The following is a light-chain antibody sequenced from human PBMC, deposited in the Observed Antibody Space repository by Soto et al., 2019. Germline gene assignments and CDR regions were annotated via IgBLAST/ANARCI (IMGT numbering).Light chain of an antibody. Sequence: DIQMSQSPSSLSASVGDRVTITCLASETIIDYLNWYQQQPGKAPRLLIYSASNLQSGVPSRFRGSGSGTHFTLTISSLQPEDFATYYCQQSFSAPRTFGQGTKLQTK. CDR1: ETIIDY. V-gene: IGKV1-39*01. J-gene: IGKJ2*01. CDR3: QQSFSAPRT. CDR2: SAS.